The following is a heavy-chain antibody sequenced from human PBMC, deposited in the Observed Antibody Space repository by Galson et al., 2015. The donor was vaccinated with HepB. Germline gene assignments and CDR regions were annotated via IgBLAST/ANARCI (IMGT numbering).Heavy chain of an antibody. CDR1: GFTVSSNY. CDR2: IYSGGST. V-gene: IGHV3-53*04. Sequence: SLRLSCAASGFTVSSNYMSWVRQAPGKGLEWVSVIYSGGSTYYADSVKGRFTISRHNSKNTLYLQMNSLRAEDTAVYYCARDRGSQSGPIYYFDYWGQGTLVTVSS. J-gene: IGHJ4*02. CDR3: ARDRGSQSGPIYYFDY. D-gene: IGHD3-10*01.